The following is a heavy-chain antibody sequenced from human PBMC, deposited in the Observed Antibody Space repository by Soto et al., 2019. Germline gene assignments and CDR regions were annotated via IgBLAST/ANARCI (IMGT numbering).Heavy chain of an antibody. CDR3: ATRVLVPFDY. V-gene: IGHV3-30-3*01. J-gene: IGHJ4*02. CDR1: GFTFSSYA. D-gene: IGHD3-10*01. Sequence: QVQLVESGGGVVQPGRSLRLSCAASGFTFSSYAMHWVRQAPGKGLEWVAVISYDGSNKYYADSVKGRFTISRDNSKNTLYLQMNSLRAEATAVYYCATRVLVPFDYWGQGTLVTVSS. CDR2: ISYDGSNK.